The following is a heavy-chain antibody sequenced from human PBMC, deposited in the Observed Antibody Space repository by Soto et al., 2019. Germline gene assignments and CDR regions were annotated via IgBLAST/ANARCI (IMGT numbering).Heavy chain of an antibody. CDR1: GFTFSSFA. CDR2: ISGSGDGT. J-gene: IGHJ4*02. V-gene: IGHV3-23*01. Sequence: PGGSLRLSCAASGFTFSSFALSWVRQAPGKGLEWVSAISGSGDGTDYAASVKGRFTISRDSSKNTLYLQMNSLRAEDTAVYYCAGPGYSSQDYWGQGALVTVSS. CDR3: AGPGYSSQDY. D-gene: IGHD5-18*01.